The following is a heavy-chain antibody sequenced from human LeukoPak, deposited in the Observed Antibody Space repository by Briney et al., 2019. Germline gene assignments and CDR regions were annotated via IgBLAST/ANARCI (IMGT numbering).Heavy chain of an antibody. CDR3: ARGFRGWHAEGFDY. D-gene: IGHD6-19*01. Sequence: ASVKVSCKASGYTFTSYYMHWVRQAPGQGLEWMGWINPNSGGTNYAQKFQGRVTMTRDTSISTAYMELSRLRADDTAVYYCARGFRGWHAEGFDYWGQGTVVTVSS. J-gene: IGHJ4*02. V-gene: IGHV1-2*02. CDR1: GYTFTSYY. CDR2: INPNSGGT.